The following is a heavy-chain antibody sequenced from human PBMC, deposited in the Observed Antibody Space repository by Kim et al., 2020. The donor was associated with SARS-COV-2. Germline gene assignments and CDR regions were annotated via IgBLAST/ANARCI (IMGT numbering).Heavy chain of an antibody. D-gene: IGHD5-18*01. J-gene: IGHJ3*02. CDR2: ISGSGGST. CDR3: AKVKIQLWFIFGAFDI. V-gene: IGHV3-23*01. Sequence: GGSLRLSCAASGFTFSSYAMSWVRQAPGKGLEWVSAISGSGGSTYYADSGKGRFTISRDNSKNTLYLQMNSLRAEDTAVYYCAKVKIQLWFIFGAFDIWGQGTMVTVSS. CDR1: GFTFSSYA.